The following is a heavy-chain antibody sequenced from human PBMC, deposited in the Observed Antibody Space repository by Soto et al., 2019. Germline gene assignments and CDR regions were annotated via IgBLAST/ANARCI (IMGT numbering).Heavy chain of an antibody. Sequence: SMNVSSKTSGYTSKRYSITWVRHDPGQGLEWMGGIITIFGTANYAQKFQGRVTITADESTSTAYMELSSLRSEDTAVYYCARDLYGDY. CDR1: GYTSKRYS. V-gene: IGHV1-69*13. J-gene: IGHJ4*01. CDR2: IITIFGTA. CDR3: ARDLYGDY. D-gene: IGHD4-17*01.